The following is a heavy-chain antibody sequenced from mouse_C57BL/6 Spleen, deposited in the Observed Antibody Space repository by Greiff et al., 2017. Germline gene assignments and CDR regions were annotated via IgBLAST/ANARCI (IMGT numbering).Heavy chain of an antibody. V-gene: IGHV3-6*01. J-gene: IGHJ1*03. CDR2: ISYDGSN. Sequence: ESGPGLVKPSQSLSLTCSVTGYSITSGYYWNWIRQFPGNKLEWMGYISYDGSNNYNPSLKNRISITRDTSKNQFFLKLNSVTTEDTATYYCAREGGYFDVWGTGTTVTVSS. CDR3: AREGGYFDV. CDR1: GYSITSGYY.